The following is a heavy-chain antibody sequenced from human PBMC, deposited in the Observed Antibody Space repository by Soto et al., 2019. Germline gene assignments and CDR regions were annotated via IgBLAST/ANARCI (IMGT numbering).Heavy chain of an antibody. CDR3: ASQATTVAFPFDY. V-gene: IGHV3-48*01. Sequence: GGSLRLSCAASGFNFSRYIMNWVRQAPGKGLEWISYISISSSTTYYADSVKGRFTISRDNAETSLYLQMNSLRAEDTAVYYCASQATTVAFPFDYWGQGTLVTVS. CDR2: ISISSSTT. J-gene: IGHJ4*02. CDR1: GFNFSRYI. D-gene: IGHD4-4*01.